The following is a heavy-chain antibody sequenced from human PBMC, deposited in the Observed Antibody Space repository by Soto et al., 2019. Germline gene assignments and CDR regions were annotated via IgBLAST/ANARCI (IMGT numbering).Heavy chain of an antibody. CDR1: GFTFSSYA. D-gene: IGHD6-19*01. CDR3: PRGLWAGVYYYYYGMDV. V-gene: IGHV3-30-3*01. CDR2: ISYDGRNK. J-gene: IGHJ6*02. Sequence: PGWSLRLSCAASGFTFSSYAMHWVRQAPGKGLEWVAVISYDGRNKHYADSVIGRFTISRGNSKNTVYLQMSSLRAKDTAMYYCPRGLWAGVYYYYYGMDVCGQGTTVTVSS.